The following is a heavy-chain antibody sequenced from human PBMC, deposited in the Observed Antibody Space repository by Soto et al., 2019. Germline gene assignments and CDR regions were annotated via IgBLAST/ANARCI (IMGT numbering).Heavy chain of an antibody. V-gene: IGHV3-11*04. J-gene: IGHJ4*02. Sequence: LSCAASGFPFSDSYMSWIRQAPGKGLEWISYITISGNTVYYADSLKGRFTISRDNAKNSLYPQMNSLRAEDTAVYYCARDNNWSFDSWGQGTLVTVSS. CDR2: ITISGNTV. CDR3: ARDNNWSFDS. D-gene: IGHD1-1*01. CDR1: GFPFSDSY.